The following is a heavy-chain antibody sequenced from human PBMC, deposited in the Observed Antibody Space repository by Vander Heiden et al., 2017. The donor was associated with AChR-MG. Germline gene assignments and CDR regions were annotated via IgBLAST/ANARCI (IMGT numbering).Heavy chain of an antibody. J-gene: IGHJ5*02. CDR2: INQRGST. CDR3: ARGNWFDP. Sequence: QVQLQQWGAGLLKPSETLSLTCAVYGGSFSGYYWSWIRQPPGKGLGWIGEINQRGSTNYNPSLKSRATISVDTSKNQFSMKVSSVTAADTAVYYCARGNWFDPWGQGTLVTVSS. V-gene: IGHV4-34*01. CDR1: GGSFSGYY.